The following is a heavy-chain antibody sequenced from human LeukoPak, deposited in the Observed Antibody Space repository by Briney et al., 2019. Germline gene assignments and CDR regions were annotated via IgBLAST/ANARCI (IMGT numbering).Heavy chain of an antibody. CDR1: GFDFSIHA. Sequence: GGSLRLPCEASGFDFSIHAMSWVRQAPGKGLEWVSTIGSADKTYYADSVKGRFTISRDDSKNTLYLQMSSLRVEDTALYFCAKDYVNRNGVYDPFDMWGQGTRVTVSS. CDR2: IGSADKT. V-gene: IGHV3-23*01. J-gene: IGHJ3*02. D-gene: IGHD3-10*02. CDR3: AKDYVNRNGVYDPFDM.